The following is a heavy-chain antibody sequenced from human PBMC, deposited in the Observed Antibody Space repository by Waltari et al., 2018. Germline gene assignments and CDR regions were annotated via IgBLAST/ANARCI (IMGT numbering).Heavy chain of an antibody. CDR3: AKVPTYYYDSSCYFDY. CDR1: GFTFSSYA. CDR2: ISGSGGST. J-gene: IGHJ4*02. Sequence: EVQLVESGGGLVQPGGSLRLSCAASGFTFSSYAMSWVRQAPGKGLEWVSAISGSGGSTYYADSVKGRFTISRDNSKNTLYLQMNSLRAEDTAVYYCAKVPTYYYDSSCYFDYWGQGTLVTVSS. D-gene: IGHD3-22*01. V-gene: IGHV3-23*04.